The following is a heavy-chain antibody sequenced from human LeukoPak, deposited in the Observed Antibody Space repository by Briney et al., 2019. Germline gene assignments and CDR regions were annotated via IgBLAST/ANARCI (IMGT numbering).Heavy chain of an antibody. Sequence: EGSLRLSCAASGFTVSSNYMSWVRQAPGKGLEWVSGLTGGGGGTSYADSVKGRFTISRDNSKNTLYLQMNSLRAEDTAVYYCAKDKGAVTGTFDYWGQGTLVTVSS. V-gene: IGHV3-23*01. CDR1: GFTVSSNY. D-gene: IGHD1-14*01. CDR2: LTGGGGGT. CDR3: AKDKGAVTGTFDY. J-gene: IGHJ4*02.